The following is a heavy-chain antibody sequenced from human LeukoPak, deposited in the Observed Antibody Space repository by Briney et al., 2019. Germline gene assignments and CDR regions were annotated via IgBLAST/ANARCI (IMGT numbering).Heavy chain of an antibody. CDR3: ARRAGAYLHPYDY. Sequence: GLSLRLSCAASGFTFSSYAMSWVRQAPGKGLDWVSAISGSGGSSYYADSVKGRFTISRDNSKNTLYLQMNSLRAEDTVVYYCARRAGAYLHPYDYWGQGTLVTVSS. D-gene: IGHD4/OR15-4a*01. V-gene: IGHV3-23*01. CDR2: ISGSGGSS. CDR1: GFTFSSYA. J-gene: IGHJ4*02.